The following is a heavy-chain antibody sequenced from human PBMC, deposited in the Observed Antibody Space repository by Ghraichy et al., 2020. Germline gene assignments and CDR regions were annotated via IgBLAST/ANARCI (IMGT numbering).Heavy chain of an antibody. CDR3: ARDSSSGWYEFLGLDYYYGMDV. J-gene: IGHJ6*02. CDR1: GFTFSSYW. V-gene: IGHV3-7*01. Sequence: GGSLRLSCAASGFTFSSYWMSWVRQAPGKGLEWVANIKQDGSEKYYVDSVKGRFTISRDNAKNSLYLQMNSLRAEDTAVYYCARDSSSGWYEFLGLDYYYGMDVWGQGTTVTVSS. D-gene: IGHD6-19*01. CDR2: IKQDGSEK.